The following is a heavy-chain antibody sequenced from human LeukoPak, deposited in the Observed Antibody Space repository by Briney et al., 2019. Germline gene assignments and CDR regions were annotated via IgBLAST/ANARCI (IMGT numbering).Heavy chain of an antibody. D-gene: IGHD6-19*01. CDR1: GGSISSYY. CDR3: ARHRIAVATDY. Sequence: SETLSLTCTVSGGSISSYYWSWIRQPPGKGLEWIGYIYDSGSTNYNPSLKSRVTISVDTSKKQFSLKLSSVTAADTAVYFCARHRIAVATDYWGQGTLVTVSS. CDR2: IYDSGST. J-gene: IGHJ4*02. V-gene: IGHV4-59*08.